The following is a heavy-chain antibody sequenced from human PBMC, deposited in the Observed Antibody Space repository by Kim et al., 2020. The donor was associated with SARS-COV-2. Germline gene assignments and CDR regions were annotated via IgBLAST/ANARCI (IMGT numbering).Heavy chain of an antibody. J-gene: IGHJ3*02. CDR1: GGSISSYY. CDR2: IYTSGST. CDR3: ARLIAAPKTRIFDAFDI. D-gene: IGHD6-6*01. V-gene: IGHV4-4*07. Sequence: SETLSLTCTVSGGSISSYYWSWIRQPAGKGLEWIGRIYTSGSTNYNPSLKSRVTMSVDTSKNQFSLKLSSVTAADTAVYYCARLIAAPKTRIFDAFDIWGQGTMVTVSS.